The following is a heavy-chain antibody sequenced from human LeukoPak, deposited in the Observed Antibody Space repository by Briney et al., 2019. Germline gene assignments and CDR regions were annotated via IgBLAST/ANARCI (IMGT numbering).Heavy chain of an antibody. V-gene: IGHV3-33*08. J-gene: IGHJ6*02. CDR3: ARDPSPRSYGMDV. CDR1: GFTVSSNY. CDR2: IWYDGSNK. Sequence: GGSLRLSCAASGFTVSSNYMSWVRQAPGKGLEWVAVIWYDGSNKYYADSVKGRFTISRDNSKNTLYLQMNSLRAEDTAVYYCARDPSPRSYGMDVWGQGTTVTVSS.